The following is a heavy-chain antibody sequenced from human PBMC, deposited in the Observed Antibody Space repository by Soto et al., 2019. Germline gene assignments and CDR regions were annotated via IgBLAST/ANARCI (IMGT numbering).Heavy chain of an antibody. CDR1: GDSVSSNSAA. CDR2: TYYRSKWYN. V-gene: IGHV6-1*01. Sequence: PSQTLSLTCAISGDSVSSNSAALNWIRQSPSRGLEWLGRTYYRSKWYNDYAVSVKSRITINPDTSKNQFSLQLNSVTPEDTAVYYCARERITMVRGVSNNWFDPWGQGTLVTVSS. CDR3: ARERITMVRGVSNNWFDP. J-gene: IGHJ5*02. D-gene: IGHD3-10*01.